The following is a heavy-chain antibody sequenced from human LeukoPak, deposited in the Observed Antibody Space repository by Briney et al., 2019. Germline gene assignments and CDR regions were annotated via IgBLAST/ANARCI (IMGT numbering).Heavy chain of an antibody. D-gene: IGHD6-19*01. CDR1: GYTFTSYY. Sequence: ASVKVSCKASGYTFTSYYMHWVRQAPGQGLEWMGIINPSGGSTSYAQKFQGRVTMTRDTSTSTVYMELSSLRSEDTAVYYCARDLGVYSSGWYSLAADYYYGMDVWGQGTTVTVSS. CDR2: INPSGGST. J-gene: IGHJ6*02. V-gene: IGHV1-46*01. CDR3: ARDLGVYSSGWYSLAADYYYGMDV.